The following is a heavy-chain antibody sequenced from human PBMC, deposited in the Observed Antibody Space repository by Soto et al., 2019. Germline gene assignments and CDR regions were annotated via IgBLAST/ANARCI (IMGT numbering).Heavy chain of an antibody. CDR3: ARDDSSSDYYGMDV. Sequence: SETLSLTCAVYGGSFSSYYWSWIRQPPGKGLEWIGYIYYSGSTNYNPSLKSRVTISVDTSKNQFSLKLSSVTAADTAVYYCARDDSSSDYYGMDVWGQGTTVTVSS. J-gene: IGHJ6*02. CDR1: GGSFSSYY. V-gene: IGHV4-59*01. CDR2: IYYSGST. D-gene: IGHD6-6*01.